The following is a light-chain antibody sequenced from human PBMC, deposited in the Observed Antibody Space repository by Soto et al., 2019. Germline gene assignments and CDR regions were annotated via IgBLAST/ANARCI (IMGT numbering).Light chain of an antibody. J-gene: IGLJ3*02. CDR2: EVN. V-gene: IGLV2-23*02. CDR3: CSYAGSSTPWV. Sequence: QSALTQPASVSGSPGQSITISCTGTISDVGSYDLVSWYQQHPGTAPKLIIHEVNKRPSGVSNRFSGSKSGDTASVTISGLQAEDEADYYCCSYAGSSTPWVFGGGTKLTVL. CDR1: ISDVGSYDL.